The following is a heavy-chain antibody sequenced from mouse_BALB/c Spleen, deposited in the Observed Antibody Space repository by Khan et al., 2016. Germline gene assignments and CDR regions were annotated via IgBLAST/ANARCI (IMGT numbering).Heavy chain of an antibody. CDR3: ARYYYGSSYFDY. V-gene: IGHV3-2*02. CDR2: ISYSGST. J-gene: IGHJ2*01. CDR1: GYSITSDYA. D-gene: IGHD1-1*01. Sequence: VQLVESGPGLVKPSQSLSLTCTVTGYSITSDYAWNWIRQFPGNKLEWMGYISYSGSTSYNPSLKSRISITRDTSKNQFFLQLNSVTTEDTATDYCARYYYGSSYFDYWGQGTTLTVSS.